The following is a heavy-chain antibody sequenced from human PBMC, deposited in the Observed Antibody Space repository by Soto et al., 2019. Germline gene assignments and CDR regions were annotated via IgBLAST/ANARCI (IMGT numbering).Heavy chain of an antibody. Sequence: SETLSLTCTVSGGSISSSSSYWGWIRQPPGKGLEWIGYIYYSGSTNYNPSLKSRVTISVDTSKNQFSLKLSSVTAADTAVYYCARDLSYSGYVDYWGQGTLVTVST. V-gene: IGHV4-61*01. J-gene: IGHJ4*02. CDR2: IYYSGST. CDR3: ARDLSYSGYVDY. D-gene: IGHD1-26*01. CDR1: GGSISSSSSY.